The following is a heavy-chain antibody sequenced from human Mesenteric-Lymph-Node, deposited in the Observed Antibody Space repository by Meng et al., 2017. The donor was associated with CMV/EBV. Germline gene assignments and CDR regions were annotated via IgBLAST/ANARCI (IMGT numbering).Heavy chain of an antibody. V-gene: IGHV4-34*01. CDR1: GGSFSGYY. CDR3: AREITHCSGGSCYYFDF. D-gene: IGHD2-15*01. CDR2: INHSGST. J-gene: IGHJ4*02. Sequence: SETLSLTCAVYGGSFSGYYWSWIRQPPGKGLEWIGEINHSGSTNYNPSLKSRVTISVDTSKNQFSLKLNSVTAADTTVYYCAREITHCSGGSCYYFDFWGQGTLVTVSS.